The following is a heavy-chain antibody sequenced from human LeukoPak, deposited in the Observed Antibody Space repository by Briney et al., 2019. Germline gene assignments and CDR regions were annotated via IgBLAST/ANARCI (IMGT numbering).Heavy chain of an antibody. J-gene: IGHJ4*02. CDR1: GFSISGYW. D-gene: IGHD3-16*01. CDR3: VRDDYLGY. CDR2: INEDGSEK. V-gene: IGHV3-7*05. Sequence: GGSLTLSCAASGFSISGYWMAWVRQAPGKGLEWVAHINEDGSEKNYVDPVKGRFTISRDNAKNSVYLQMNSLRAEDTAIYYCVRDDYLGYWGQGTLVTVSS.